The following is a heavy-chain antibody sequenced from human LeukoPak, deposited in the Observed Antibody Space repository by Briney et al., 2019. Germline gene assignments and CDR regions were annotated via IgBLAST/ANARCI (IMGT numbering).Heavy chain of an antibody. Sequence: GTSLRLSCAASDFVFSDYAMHWVRQAPGKGLEWASVIYSGGSTYYADSVKGRFTISRDNSKNTLYLQMNSLRAEDTAVYYCARILLRAYCSGGSCSDYWGQGTLVTVSS. CDR3: ARILLRAYCSGGSCSDY. CDR1: DFVFSDYA. CDR2: IYSGGST. D-gene: IGHD2-15*01. V-gene: IGHV3-53*01. J-gene: IGHJ4*02.